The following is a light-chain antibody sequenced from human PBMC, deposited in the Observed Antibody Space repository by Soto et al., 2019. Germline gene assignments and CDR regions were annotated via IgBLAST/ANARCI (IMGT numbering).Light chain of an antibody. Sequence: DIQITQSPSTLSASVVDRVTITCRASQSISSWLAWYQQKPGKAPKLLIYKASSLESGVPSRFSGSGSGTEFTLTISSLQPDDFATYYCQQYNSFWTCGQGTKVDIK. J-gene: IGKJ1*01. CDR3: QQYNSFWT. V-gene: IGKV1-5*03. CDR1: QSISSW. CDR2: KAS.